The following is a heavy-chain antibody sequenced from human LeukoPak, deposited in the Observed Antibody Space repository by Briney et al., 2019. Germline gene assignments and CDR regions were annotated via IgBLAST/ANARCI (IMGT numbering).Heavy chain of an antibody. Sequence: SETLSLTCTVSGGSISSYYWSWIRQPPGKGLEWIGYIYYSENTNYNPSLKSRVTISVDTSKNQFSLKLSSVTAADTAVYYCARAFVDTAMVTGAYYCYYYMDVWGKGTTVTVSS. D-gene: IGHD5-18*01. CDR1: GGSISSYY. V-gene: IGHV4-59*01. J-gene: IGHJ6*03. CDR3: ARAFVDTAMVTGAYYCYYYMDV. CDR2: IYYSENT.